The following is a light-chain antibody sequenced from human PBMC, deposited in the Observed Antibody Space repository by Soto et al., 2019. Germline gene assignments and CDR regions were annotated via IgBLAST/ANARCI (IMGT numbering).Light chain of an antibody. CDR2: DAS. V-gene: IGKV1-5*01. CDR3: QQYNSYRT. Sequence: DIQMTQSPSTLSAYVGDRVTITCRARQSISSWLAWYQQKPGKPPKLLIYDASRLESGVPSRFSGRGSGTDFTLTISSLQPNDSATYFCQQYNSYRTFGQGTKVEIK. J-gene: IGKJ1*01. CDR1: QSISSW.